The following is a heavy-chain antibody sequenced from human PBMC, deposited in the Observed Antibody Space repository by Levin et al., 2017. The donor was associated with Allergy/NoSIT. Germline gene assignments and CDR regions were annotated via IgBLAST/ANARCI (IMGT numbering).Heavy chain of an antibody. CDR1: GFTFSSYS. D-gene: IGHD4-17*01. J-gene: IGHJ4*02. V-gene: IGHV3-21*01. CDR2: ISSSSSYI. Sequence: GESLKISCAASGFTFSSYSMNWVRQAPGKGLEWVSSISSSSSYIYYADSVKGRFTISRDNAKNSLYLQMNSLRAEDTAVYYCAREDGDYGGDWGQGTLVTVSS. CDR3: AREDGDYGGD.